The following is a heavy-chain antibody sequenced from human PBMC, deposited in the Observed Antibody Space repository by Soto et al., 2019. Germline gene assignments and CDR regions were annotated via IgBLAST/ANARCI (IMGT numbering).Heavy chain of an antibody. Sequence: ASVKVSCKASGGTFSSYAISWVRQAPGQGLEWMGGIIPIFGTANYAQKFQGRVTITADESTSTAYMELSSLRSEDTAVYYCARGSGYSSGWSPIPINTFDYWGQGTLVTVSS. CDR3: ARGSGYSSGWSPIPINTFDY. V-gene: IGHV1-69*13. CDR1: GGTFSSYA. D-gene: IGHD6-19*01. CDR2: IIPIFGTA. J-gene: IGHJ4*02.